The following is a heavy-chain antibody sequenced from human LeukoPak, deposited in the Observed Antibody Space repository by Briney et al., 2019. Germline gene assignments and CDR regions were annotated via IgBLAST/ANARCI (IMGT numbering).Heavy chain of an antibody. CDR2: ISAYNGNT. CDR3: ARQMTTVTDDYFDY. Sequence: GASVKVSCKASGYTFTSYGISWVRQAPGQGLEWMGWISAYNGNTNYAQQLQGRVTMTTDTSTSTAYMELRSLRSDDTAVYYCARQMTTVTDDYFDYWGQGTLVTVSS. V-gene: IGHV1-18*01. D-gene: IGHD4-11*01. J-gene: IGHJ4*02. CDR1: GYTFTSYG.